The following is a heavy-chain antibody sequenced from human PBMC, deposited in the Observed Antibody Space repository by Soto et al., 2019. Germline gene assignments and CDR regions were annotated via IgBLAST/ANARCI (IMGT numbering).Heavy chain of an antibody. D-gene: IGHD2-2*01. Sequence: ASVKVSCKASGYTFTSYGISWVRQAPGQGLEWMGWISAYNGNTNYAQKLQGRVTMTTDASTSTAYMELRSLRSDDTAVYYCAREDIVVVPAATDYYYGMDVWGQGTTVTV. V-gene: IGHV1-18*01. CDR3: AREDIVVVPAATDYYYGMDV. CDR2: ISAYNGNT. CDR1: GYTFTSYG. J-gene: IGHJ6*02.